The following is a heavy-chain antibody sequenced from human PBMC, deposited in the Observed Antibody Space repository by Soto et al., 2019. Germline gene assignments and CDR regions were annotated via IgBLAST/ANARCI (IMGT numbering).Heavy chain of an antibody. CDR2: IYSRGTT. J-gene: IGHJ6*02. Sequence: ETLSLTCRISCGTVSSYHWTWIWQPPGKGLEWIGYIYSRGTTSYNPSLKSRATILVDTSKNQFSLRSTSVTATDTAVYYCATGRISRGLDVWGQGTKVTVSS. V-gene: IGHV4-59*02. CDR3: ATGRISRGLDV. CDR1: CGTVSSYH.